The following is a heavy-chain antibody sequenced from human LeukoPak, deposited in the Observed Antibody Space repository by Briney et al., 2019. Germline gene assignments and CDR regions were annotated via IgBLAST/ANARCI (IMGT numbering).Heavy chain of an antibody. CDR3: ARHVGGQWLVQDY. CDR2: IYYSGST. V-gene: IGHV4-39*01. Sequence: SETLSLTCTVSGGSISSSSYYWGWIRQPPGKGLKWIGSIYYSGSTYYNPSLKSRVTISVDTSKNQFSLKLSSVTAADTAVYYCARHVGGQWLVQDYWGQGTLVTVSS. D-gene: IGHD6-19*01. J-gene: IGHJ4*02. CDR1: GGSISSSSYY.